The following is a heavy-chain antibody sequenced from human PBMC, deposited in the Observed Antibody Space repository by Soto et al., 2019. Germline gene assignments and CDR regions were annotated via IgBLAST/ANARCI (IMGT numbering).Heavy chain of an antibody. D-gene: IGHD3-22*01. V-gene: IGHV5-51*01. CDR1: GYSFTSYW. J-gene: IGHJ3*02. Sequence: GESLKISCQGSGYSFTSYWIGWVRQMPGKGLEWMGIIYPGDSDTRYSPSFQGQVTISADKSISTAYLQWSSLKASDTAMYYCARQNGYYYDSSGRDAFDIWGQGTMVTVSS. CDR3: ARQNGYYYDSSGRDAFDI. CDR2: IYPGDSDT.